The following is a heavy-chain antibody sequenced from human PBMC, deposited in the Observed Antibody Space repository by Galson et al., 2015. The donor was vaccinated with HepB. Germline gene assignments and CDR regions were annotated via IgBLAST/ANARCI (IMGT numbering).Heavy chain of an antibody. CDR2: ISGSGGST. J-gene: IGHJ4*02. CDR1: GFTFSSYA. D-gene: IGHD1-26*01. Sequence: SLRLSCAASGFTFSSYAMSWVRQTPGKGLEWVSGISGSGGSTNYADSVKGRFTISRDNSKNTLYLQMNSLRADDTAVYYCAKQGSQRVGATRVDFDYWGQGTLVTVSS. CDR3: AKQGSQRVGATRVDFDY. V-gene: IGHV3-23*01.